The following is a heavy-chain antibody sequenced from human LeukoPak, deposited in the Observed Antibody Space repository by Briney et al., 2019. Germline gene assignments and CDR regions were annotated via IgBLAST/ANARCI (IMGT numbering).Heavy chain of an antibody. CDR3: ARDLYYYDSSGYYSCDY. J-gene: IGHJ4*02. D-gene: IGHD3-22*01. Sequence: ASVKVSCKASGYTFTSYGISWVRQAPGQGLEWMGWISAYNGNTNYAQKLQGRVSVTTDTSTSTAYMELRSLRSDDTAVYYCARDLYYYDSSGYYSCDYWGQGALVTVSS. CDR2: ISAYNGNT. V-gene: IGHV1-18*01. CDR1: GYTFTSYG.